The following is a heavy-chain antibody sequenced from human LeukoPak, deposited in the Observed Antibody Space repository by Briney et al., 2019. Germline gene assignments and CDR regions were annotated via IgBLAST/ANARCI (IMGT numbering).Heavy chain of an antibody. CDR2: INPNSGVT. CDR1: GYTFTGYH. D-gene: IGHD5-24*01. V-gene: IGHV1-2*02. CDR3: ASRDGPRGAFDY. Sequence: GASVKVSSKASGYTFTGYHIHWVRQAPGQGLEWMGWINPNSGVTNYAQKFQGRVTMTRDTSISTAYMELSRLTSDDTAVYYCASRDGPRGAFDYWGQGTLVTVSS. J-gene: IGHJ4*02.